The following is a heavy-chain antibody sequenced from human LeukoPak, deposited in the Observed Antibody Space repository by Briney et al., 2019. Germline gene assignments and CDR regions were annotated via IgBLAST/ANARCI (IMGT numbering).Heavy chain of an antibody. Sequence: SETLSLTCTVSGNFISSGFYWVWLRQTPGKGLQWIGSLYSTGTTYYNPSLAGRVTVSTDSSKNQLSLKLRSVTAADTAVYYCAGQWAVANARRFAIWGQGSRVTVSS. J-gene: IGHJ3*02. CDR1: GNFISSGFY. CDR3: AGQWAVANARRFAI. V-gene: IGHV4-38-2*02. CDR2: LYSTGTT. D-gene: IGHD6-19*01.